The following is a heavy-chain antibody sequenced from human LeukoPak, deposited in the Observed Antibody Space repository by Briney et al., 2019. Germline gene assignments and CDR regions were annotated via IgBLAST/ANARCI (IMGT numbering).Heavy chain of an antibody. D-gene: IGHD3/OR15-3a*01. V-gene: IGHV3-53*01. CDR1: GFTVSSNY. CDR3: ARGLHSGPDY. Sequence: PGGSLRLSCAASGFTVSSNYMTWVRQAPGKGLEWVSIIYTNDYTFYAASLRGRFTISRDISKNTLHLQMHSLRAEDTAVYFCARGLHSGPDYWGQGTLVTVSS. J-gene: IGHJ4*02. CDR2: IYTNDYT.